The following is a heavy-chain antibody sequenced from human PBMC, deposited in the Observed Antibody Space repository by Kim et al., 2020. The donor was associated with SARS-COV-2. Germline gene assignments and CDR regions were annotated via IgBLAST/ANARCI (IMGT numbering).Heavy chain of an antibody. J-gene: IGHJ2*01. CDR2: INHSGST. D-gene: IGHD6-25*01. CDR1: GGSFSGYY. CDR3: AREVRRRTQKYFDL. V-gene: IGHV4-34*01. Sequence: SETLSLTCAVYGGSFSGYYWSWIRQPPGKGLEWIGEINHSGSTNYNPSLKSRVTISVDTSKNQFSLKLSSVTAADTAVYYCAREVRRRTQKYFDLWGRGTLVTVSS.